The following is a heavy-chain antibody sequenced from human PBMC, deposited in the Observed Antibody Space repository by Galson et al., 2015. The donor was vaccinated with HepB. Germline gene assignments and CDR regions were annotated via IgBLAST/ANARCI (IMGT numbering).Heavy chain of an antibody. CDR1: GYTFTRFW. V-gene: IGHV5-10-1*01. Sequence: QSGAEVKKPGESLKISCQGSGYTFTRFWISWLRQMPGKGLEWMGRIDPSDSYTNYSPSFQGHVTISADKSISTAYLQWSSLKASDTAMYYCASRQYYYGSGTYYNVSDYWGQGTLVTVSS. J-gene: IGHJ4*02. CDR3: ASRQYYYGSGTYYNVSDY. CDR2: IDPSDSYT. D-gene: IGHD3-10*01.